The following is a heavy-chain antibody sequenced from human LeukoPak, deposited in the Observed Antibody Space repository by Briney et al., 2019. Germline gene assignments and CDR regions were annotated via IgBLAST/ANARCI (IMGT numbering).Heavy chain of an antibody. Sequence: GGSLRLSCAASGFTFSSYGMSWVRQAPGKRLEWVSGISGSGGNTYYADSVKGRFTISRDHSRNTVYLQMNSLRAEDTAVYYCAKDSDPLKYYDILTDPAFDYWGQGTLVTVSS. CDR1: GFTFSSYG. V-gene: IGHV3-23*01. D-gene: IGHD3-9*01. CDR2: ISGSGGNT. CDR3: AKDSDPLKYYDILTDPAFDY. J-gene: IGHJ4*02.